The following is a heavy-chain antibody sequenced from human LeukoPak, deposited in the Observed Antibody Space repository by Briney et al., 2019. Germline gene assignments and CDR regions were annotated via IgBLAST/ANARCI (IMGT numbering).Heavy chain of an antibody. D-gene: IGHD2-2*01. CDR3: AKDVPAAYFDY. CDR2: ISHHGANK. CDR1: GFTFSTCG. Sequence: GGSLRLSCVASGFTFSTCGMSWVRQAPGKGLEWVAVISHHGANKFYGDSVKGRFTISRDNSKNTLYLQVNSLRAEDTAVYFCAKDVPAAYFDYWGQGTLVTVSS. V-gene: IGHV3-30*18. J-gene: IGHJ4*02.